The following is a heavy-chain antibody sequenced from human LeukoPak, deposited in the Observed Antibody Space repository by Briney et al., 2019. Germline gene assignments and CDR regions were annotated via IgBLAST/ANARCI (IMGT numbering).Heavy chain of an antibody. CDR3: ARSGSYFGFDH. J-gene: IGHJ5*02. Sequence: GGSLRLSCAASGFTFSSYWMHWVRQAPGKGLVWVSRINSDGFSIRYADSVKGLFTISRDNAKNTLYLQMTSLRAEDTAVYYCARSGSYFGFDHWGQGTLVTVSS. V-gene: IGHV3-74*01. CDR2: INSDGFSI. CDR1: GFTFSSYW. D-gene: IGHD3-22*01.